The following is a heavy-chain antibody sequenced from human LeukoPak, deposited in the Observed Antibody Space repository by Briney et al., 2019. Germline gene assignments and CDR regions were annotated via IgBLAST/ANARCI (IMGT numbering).Heavy chain of an antibody. CDR1: GYTFTSYF. CDR3: AREAYYGDYARAFDI. Sequence: ASVKVSCKASGYTFTSYFIHWVRQAPGQGLEWMGIINPSGGSSTYAQKLQGTVTMTRDTSTTTVYMEVSSLRSEDTAVYYCAREAYYGDYARAFDIWGQGTVVTVSS. V-gene: IGHV1-46*01. CDR2: INPSGGSS. D-gene: IGHD4-17*01. J-gene: IGHJ3*02.